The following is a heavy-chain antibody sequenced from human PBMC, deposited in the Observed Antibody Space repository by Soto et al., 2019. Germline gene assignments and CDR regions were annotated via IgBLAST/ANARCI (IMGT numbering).Heavy chain of an antibody. CDR2: IYYSGST. Sequence: PSETLSLTCTVSGGSIRSSGYYWGWIRQPPGKGLEWIGSIYYSGSTYYNPSLKSRVTISVDTSKNQFSLKLSSVTAADTAVYYCSRGGNKDGYIRAYWGPGTLVTVSS. J-gene: IGHJ4*02. CDR1: GGSIRSSGYY. D-gene: IGHD6-25*01. CDR3: SRGGNKDGYIRAY. V-gene: IGHV4-39*01.